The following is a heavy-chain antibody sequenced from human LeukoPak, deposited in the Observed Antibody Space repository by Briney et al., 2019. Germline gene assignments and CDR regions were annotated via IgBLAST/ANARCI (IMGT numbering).Heavy chain of an antibody. CDR2: IDSSGNT. CDR1: GGSISSNGYF. D-gene: IGHD2-2*01. J-gene: IGHJ4*02. V-gene: IGHV4-39*07. Sequence: SETLSLTCTVSGGSISSNGYFWGWIRQPPGKGLEWIGTIDSSGNTYYNPSLKSRVSMSVDTSKNQFSLKLTSVTAADTALYYCARKGLGSTSPFGYWGRGTLVTVSS. CDR3: ARKGLGSTSPFGY.